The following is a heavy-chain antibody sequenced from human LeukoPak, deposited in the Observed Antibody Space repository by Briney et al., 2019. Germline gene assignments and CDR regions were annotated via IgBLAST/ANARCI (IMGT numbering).Heavy chain of an antibody. Sequence: PSETLSLTCTVSGGSISSYYWSWIRQPAGKGLEWIGRIYTSGSTNYNPSLKSRVTMSVGTSKNQFSLKLSSVTAADTAVYYCARDSPRAAGRNWFDPWGQGTLVTVSS. CDR3: ARDSPRAAGRNWFDP. D-gene: IGHD6-13*01. CDR2: IYTSGST. CDR1: GGSISSYY. J-gene: IGHJ5*02. V-gene: IGHV4-4*07.